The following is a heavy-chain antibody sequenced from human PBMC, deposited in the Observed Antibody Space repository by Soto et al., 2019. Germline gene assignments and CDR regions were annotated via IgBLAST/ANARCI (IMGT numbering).Heavy chain of an antibody. V-gene: IGHV1-3*01. CDR3: ARGATIFGVVIAKIDP. CDR2: INAGNGNT. CDR1: GYTFTSYA. J-gene: IGHJ5*02. D-gene: IGHD3-3*01. Sequence: ASVKVSCKASGYTFTSYAMHCVRQAPGQRLEWMGWINAGNGNTKYSQKFQGRVTITRDTSASTAYMELSSLRSEDTAVYYCARGATIFGVVIAKIDPWGQGTLVTVSS.